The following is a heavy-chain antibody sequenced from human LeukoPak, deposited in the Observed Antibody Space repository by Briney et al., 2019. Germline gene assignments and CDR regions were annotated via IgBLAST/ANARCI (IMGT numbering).Heavy chain of an antibody. CDR2: ISGSGGST. J-gene: IGHJ4*02. V-gene: IGHV3-23*01. D-gene: IGHD6-13*01. CDR3: AIAIAAAGIFDY. Sequence: GGSLRLSCAASGFTFSSYAMRWVRQAPGKGVEGVSAISGSGGSTYYADSVKGRFTISRDNSKNTLYLQMNSLRAEDTAVYYCAIAIAAAGIFDYWGQGTLVTVSS. CDR1: GFTFSSYA.